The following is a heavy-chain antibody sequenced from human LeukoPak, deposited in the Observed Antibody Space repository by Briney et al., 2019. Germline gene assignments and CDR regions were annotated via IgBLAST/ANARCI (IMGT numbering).Heavy chain of an antibody. Sequence: SETLSLTCAVYGGSFSGYYWSWIRQPPGKGLEWIGYIYYSGSTNYNPSLKSRVTISVDTSKNQFSLKLSSVTAADTAVYYCASSSSFDYYYYYGMDVWGQGTTVTVSS. V-gene: IGHV4-59*01. D-gene: IGHD6-6*01. CDR2: IYYSGST. CDR1: GGSFSGYY. CDR3: ASSSSFDYYYYYGMDV. J-gene: IGHJ6*02.